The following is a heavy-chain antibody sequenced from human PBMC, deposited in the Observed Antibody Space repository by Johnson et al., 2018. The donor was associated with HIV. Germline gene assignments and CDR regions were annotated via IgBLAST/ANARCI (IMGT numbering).Heavy chain of an antibody. CDR2: IKRKIEGETT. D-gene: IGHD3-16*02. Sequence: EMQLVESGGGLVKPGGSLRLSCAASGFTFSNVWMTWVRQAPGKGLEWVGRIKRKIEGETTDYAAPVKGRFTISRDDSKNTLYLQMNSLTTEDTAVYYCTTAIVIDAFDIWGQGTMVTVSS. V-gene: IGHV3-15*01. J-gene: IGHJ3*02. CDR3: TTAIVIDAFDI. CDR1: GFTFSNVW.